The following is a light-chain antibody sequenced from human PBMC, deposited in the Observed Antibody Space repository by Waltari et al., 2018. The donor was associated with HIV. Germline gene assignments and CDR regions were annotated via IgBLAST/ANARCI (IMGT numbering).Light chain of an antibody. V-gene: IGLV1-47*01. Sequence: SVLTQPPSASGTPGQRVTISCSGSTSNIGSNYVFWYQHSPGTAPKLLIHGNNQRPPGVPDRFSGSTSGTSASLAISGLRSEDEADYYCVAWDDSLRGVLFGGGTKVAVL. J-gene: IGLJ2*01. CDR1: TSNIGSNY. CDR2: GNN. CDR3: VAWDDSLRGVL.